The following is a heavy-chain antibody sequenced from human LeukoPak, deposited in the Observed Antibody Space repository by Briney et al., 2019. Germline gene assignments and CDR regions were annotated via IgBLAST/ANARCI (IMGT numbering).Heavy chain of an antibody. CDR1: GFTFSDYY. CDR2: ISSTSTI. Sequence: AGGSLRLSCAASGFTFSDYYMSWIRQAPGKGLEWVSYISSTSTIYYAASVKGRFTISRDNAKNSLYLQMNSLRAEDTAVYYCAREMTTVKNWFDPWGQGTLVTVSS. V-gene: IGHV3-11*04. D-gene: IGHD4-17*01. J-gene: IGHJ5*02. CDR3: AREMTTVKNWFDP.